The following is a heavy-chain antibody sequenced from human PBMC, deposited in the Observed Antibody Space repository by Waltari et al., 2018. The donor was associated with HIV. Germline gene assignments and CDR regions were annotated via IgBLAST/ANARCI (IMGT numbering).Heavy chain of an antibody. V-gene: IGHV3-30-3*01. J-gene: IGHJ4*02. CDR1: GFTFNRYP. D-gene: IGHD1-26*01. CDR3: AREGRGSYYPFDY. CDR2: ISYDGSNK. Sequence: QVQLVESGGGVVQPGRSLRLSCAASGFTFNRYPMHWVRPAPGKGLEWVAVISYDGSNKYYADSVKGRFTISRDNSKNTLYLQMNSLRAEDTALYYCAREGRGSYYPFDYWGQGTLVTVSS.